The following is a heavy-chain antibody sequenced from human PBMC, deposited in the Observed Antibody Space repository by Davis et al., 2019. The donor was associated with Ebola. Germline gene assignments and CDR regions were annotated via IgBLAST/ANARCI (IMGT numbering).Heavy chain of an antibody. CDR3: ARSSIAARPGYYYGMDV. V-gene: IGHV3-48*04. D-gene: IGHD6-6*01. CDR2: ISSSSSTI. J-gene: IGHJ6*02. CDR1: GFTFSSYA. Sequence: GESLKISCAASGFTFSSYAMSWVRQAPGKGLEWVSYISSSSSTIHYADSVRGRFTISRDNAKNSLYLQMNSLRAEDTAVYYCARSSIAARPGYYYGMDVWGQGTTVTVSS.